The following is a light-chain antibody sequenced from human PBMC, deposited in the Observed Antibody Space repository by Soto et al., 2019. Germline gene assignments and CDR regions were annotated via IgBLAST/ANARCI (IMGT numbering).Light chain of an antibody. Sequence: EVVLTQSPGTLYLSPGERATLSCRASQSVSNNYFAWYQQKPGQAPRLLIFGSSDRANGIPDRFSGSGSGTDFTLTISRLDPEDFAVYYCHQYGSSPPYTFGQGTKLEIK. CDR2: GSS. CDR3: HQYGSSPPYT. J-gene: IGKJ2*01. V-gene: IGKV3-20*01. CDR1: QSVSNNY.